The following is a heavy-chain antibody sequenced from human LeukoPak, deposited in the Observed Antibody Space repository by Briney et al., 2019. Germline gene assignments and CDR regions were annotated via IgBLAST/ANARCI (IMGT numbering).Heavy chain of an antibody. CDR3: ARHEWGYCSGGSCYNWFDP. Sequence: PSETLSLTCAVYGGSFSGYYWSWIRQPPGKGLEWIGEINHSGSTNYNPSLKSRVTISVDTSKNQFSLKLSSVTAADTAVYYCARHEWGYCSGGSCYNWFDPWGQGTLVTVSS. J-gene: IGHJ5*02. D-gene: IGHD2-15*01. CDR2: INHSGST. V-gene: IGHV4-34*01. CDR1: GGSFSGYY.